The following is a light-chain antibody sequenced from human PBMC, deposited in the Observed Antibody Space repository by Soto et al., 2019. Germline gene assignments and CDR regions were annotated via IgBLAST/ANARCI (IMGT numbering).Light chain of an antibody. CDR1: QSIGRF. J-gene: IGKJ5*01. CDR2: AAS. CDR3: KQSYSPHPIT. Sequence: MTQPPAGLCASLAHTITITCLVSQSIGRFLNWYQQKPGKATALLIFAASSLQSGVPSRLSGSGSGTDFTLTISGLQPEEFATYYCKQSYSPHPITFGQGTRMESK. V-gene: IGKV1-39*01.